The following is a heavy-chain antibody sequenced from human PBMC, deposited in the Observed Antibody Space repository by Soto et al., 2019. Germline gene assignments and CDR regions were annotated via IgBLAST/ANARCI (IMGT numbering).Heavy chain of an antibody. CDR3: AREGSGYNF. D-gene: IGHD5-12*01. CDR1: GVTFSSFG. V-gene: IGHV1-69*13. J-gene: IGHJ1*01. Sequence: GASVKVSCKASGVTFSSFGISWVRQAPGQGLEWMGGIIPVFGRPNYAQRFRGRLTITADESTSTSYMELIDLGSEDTAVYYCAREGSGYNFWGQGTQVTVSS. CDR2: IIPVFGRP.